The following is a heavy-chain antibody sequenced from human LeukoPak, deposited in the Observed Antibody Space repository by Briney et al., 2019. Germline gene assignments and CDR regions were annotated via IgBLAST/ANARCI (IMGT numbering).Heavy chain of an antibody. Sequence: PGGSLRRSCAASGFTFDDYAMHWVRQAPGKGLEWVSGISWNSGSIGYADSVKGRFTISRDNAKNSLYLQMNSLRAEDTALYYCAKGDLSSSWGPDFDYWGQGTLVTVSS. D-gene: IGHD6-13*01. CDR2: ISWNSGSI. CDR1: GFTFDDYA. J-gene: IGHJ4*02. CDR3: AKGDLSSSWGPDFDY. V-gene: IGHV3-9*01.